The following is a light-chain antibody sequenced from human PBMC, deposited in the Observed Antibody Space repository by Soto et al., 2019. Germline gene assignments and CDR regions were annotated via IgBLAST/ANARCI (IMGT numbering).Light chain of an antibody. Sequence: DIQMTQSPSSVSASVGDRVTITCRASQGVTTWLAWYQKKPGKAPELLVYEASSLHSGVPSRFSGSGAGTDFTLTISSLQPEDFATYDCQQANSFPLTFGGGTKVEVQ. CDR2: EAS. CDR1: QGVTTW. V-gene: IGKV1-12*01. CDR3: QQANSFPLT. J-gene: IGKJ4*01.